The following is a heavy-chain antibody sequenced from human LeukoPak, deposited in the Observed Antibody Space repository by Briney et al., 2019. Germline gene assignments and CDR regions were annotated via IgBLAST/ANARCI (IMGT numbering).Heavy chain of an antibody. CDR1: GGSISSGSYY. D-gene: IGHD6-13*01. J-gene: IGHJ5*02. CDR3: ARVVAAAGNNWFDP. V-gene: IGHV4-61*02. CDR2: IYTSGST. Sequence: SETLSLTCTVSGGSISSGSYYWSWIRQPAGKGLEWIGRIYTSGSTNYNPSLKSRVTISVDTSKNQFSLKLNSVSAADTAVYYCARVVAAAGNNWFDPWGQGTLVTVSS.